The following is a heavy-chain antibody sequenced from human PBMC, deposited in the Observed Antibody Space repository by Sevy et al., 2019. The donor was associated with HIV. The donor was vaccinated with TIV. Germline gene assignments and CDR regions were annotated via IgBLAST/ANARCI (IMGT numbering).Heavy chain of an antibody. Sequence: GXSLXLSCAAXXXXXTXYAMXXXXXXXXXXLEXXXXXSXXXXXSXXADSVKGRFTVSRDRXKNTXFLQMDSLRVEDTALYYCAKXXXDSSXXXSXXXXXWGQGTPVTVSS. J-gene: IGHJ4*02. CDR1: XXXXTXYA. CDR3: AKXXXDSSXXXSXXXXX. D-gene: IGHD3-22*01. CDR2: XSXXXXXS. V-gene: IGHV3-23*01.